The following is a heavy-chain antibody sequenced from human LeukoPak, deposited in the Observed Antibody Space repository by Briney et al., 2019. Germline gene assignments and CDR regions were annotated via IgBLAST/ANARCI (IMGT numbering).Heavy chain of an antibody. J-gene: IGHJ4*02. CDR1: GFLLPTSGVG. Sequence: SGLTVAKPTQTLTLTCTFSGFLLPTSGVGVGWIRQPPAKALEWLSLIYWDDDKRYSPSLKSRVTITKDTSKNQVVLTMTNMDPVDTATYYCSRTRRGQIGWTNDYWGQGTLVTVSS. V-gene: IGHV2-5*02. CDR3: SRTRRGQIGWTNDY. CDR2: IYWDDDK. D-gene: IGHD6-19*01.